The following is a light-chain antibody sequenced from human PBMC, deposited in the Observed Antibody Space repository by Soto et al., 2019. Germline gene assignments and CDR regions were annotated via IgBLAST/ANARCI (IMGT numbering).Light chain of an antibody. J-gene: IGKJ5*01. Sequence: EIVMTQSPATLSVSPGERATLSCRASQSVSSNLAWYQQKPGQAPRLLIYGASTRATGIPARFSGSGSGTEFTLTISSLQSEDFAVYYCQQLNKWPLTFGQGTRVE. CDR1: QSVSSN. CDR3: QQLNKWPLT. CDR2: GAS. V-gene: IGKV3D-15*01.